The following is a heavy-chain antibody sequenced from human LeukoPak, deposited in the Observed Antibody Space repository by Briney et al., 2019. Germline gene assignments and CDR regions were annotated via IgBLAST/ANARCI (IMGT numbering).Heavy chain of an antibody. CDR3: ARGPVRDDGLTGDSYYYGFDV. CDR2: IHHSAGT. Sequence: SETLSLTCAVYGGSFTDYYWSWIRQAPGNGLEWIGRIHHSAGTSYNPSLKSRVTISADTSKKQLSLKLTSVTAADTAVFYCARGPVRDDGLTGDSYYYGFDVWGQGTTVTVSS. V-gene: IGHV4-34*01. CDR1: GGSFTDYY. D-gene: IGHD3-9*01. J-gene: IGHJ6*02.